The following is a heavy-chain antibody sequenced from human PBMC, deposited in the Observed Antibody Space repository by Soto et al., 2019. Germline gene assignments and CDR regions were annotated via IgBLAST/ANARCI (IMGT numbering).Heavy chain of an antibody. CDR2: VHFSGSI. D-gene: IGHD3-16*01. J-gene: IGHJ6*02. Sequence: SETLSLTCSVSDDSLSSTSYYWSWIRQPPGKGLEWIGFVHFSGSIHYNASLKSRATISVDTSRKQISLKMTSLTAEDTALYYCARHRYYEGSVPGYGMDVWGQGTTVTVSS. CDR3: ARHRYYEGSVPGYGMDV. V-gene: IGHV4-61*05. CDR1: DDSLSSTSYY.